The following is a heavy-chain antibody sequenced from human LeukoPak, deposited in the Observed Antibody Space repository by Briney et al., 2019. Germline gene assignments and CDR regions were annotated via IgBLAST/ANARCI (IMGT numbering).Heavy chain of an antibody. D-gene: IGHD2-2*01. CDR2: IKQDGSEK. V-gene: IGHV3-7*01. CDR1: GLTFSSYW. CDR3: AREWDFVVVPAAPNWFDL. J-gene: IGHJ5*02. Sequence: GGSLRLSCAASGLTFSSYWMSWLRQAPGKGLEWVANIKQDGSEKYYVDSVKGRFTISRDNAKNSLYLQMNSLRAEETVVYYCAREWDFVVVPAAPNWFDLGGQGTLVTVSS.